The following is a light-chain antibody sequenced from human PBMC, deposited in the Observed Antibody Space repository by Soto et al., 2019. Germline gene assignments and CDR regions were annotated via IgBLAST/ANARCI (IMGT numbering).Light chain of an antibody. CDR2: AAS. J-gene: IGKJ1*01. CDR3: LQHSTYPLT. V-gene: IGKV1-17*01. Sequence: DIQMTQFPSSLSASVGDRVTITCRASQGIRNDLGWYQQKPGKAPKRLIYAASSLQSGAPSSFSGSGSGKEFTLAISSLQPEDSATFYCLQHSTYPLTFGQGTKVEIK. CDR1: QGIRND.